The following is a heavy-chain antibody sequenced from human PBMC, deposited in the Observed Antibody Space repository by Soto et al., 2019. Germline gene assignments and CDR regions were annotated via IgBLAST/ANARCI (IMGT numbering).Heavy chain of an antibody. CDR3: ARQNIVGTKDYYVDV. J-gene: IGHJ6*03. D-gene: IGHD5-12*01. CDR1: GGSFSGYY. V-gene: IGHV4-34*01. Sequence: SETLSLTCAVYGGSFSGYYWSWIRQPPGKGLEWIGENNHSGSTNYNPSLKSRVTISVATSKNQFSLKLSSVTAADTAVYYCARQNIVGTKDYYVDVWGKVTTVTVSS. CDR2: NNHSGST.